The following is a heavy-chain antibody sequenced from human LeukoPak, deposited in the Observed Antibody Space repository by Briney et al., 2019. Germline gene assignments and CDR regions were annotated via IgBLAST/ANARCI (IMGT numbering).Heavy chain of an antibody. Sequence: SETLSLTCAVSGEPFSGYYWGWIRQPPGKGLELIGEINRHGNTDYNPSLKSRVTISVDMSKNQFSLKLSSVTAADTAVYYCASLPYSGSYYSWYFDLWGRGTLVTVSS. D-gene: IGHD1-26*01. CDR2: INRHGNT. CDR1: GEPFSGYY. V-gene: IGHV4-34*01. CDR3: ASLPYSGSYYSWYFDL. J-gene: IGHJ2*01.